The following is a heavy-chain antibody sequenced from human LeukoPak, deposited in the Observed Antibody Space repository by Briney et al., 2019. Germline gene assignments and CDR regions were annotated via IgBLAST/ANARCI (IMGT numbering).Heavy chain of an antibody. CDR1: GYGFASYW. J-gene: IGHJ4*02. V-gene: IGHV5-51*01. CDR2: IYPGDSEV. D-gene: IGHD2-21*02. CDR3: VRLLTAMVDY. Sequence: GESLKISCTGSGYGFASYWIGWVRQKPGKGLEWMGVIYPGDSEVRYSPSFQGQITISADESISTAYLQWSSLEASDTAIYYCVRLLTAMVDYWGQGTLVTVSS.